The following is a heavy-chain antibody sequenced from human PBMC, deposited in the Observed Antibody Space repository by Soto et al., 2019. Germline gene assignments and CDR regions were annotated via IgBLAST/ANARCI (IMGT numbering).Heavy chain of an antibody. J-gene: IGHJ4*02. Sequence: QVQLKESGPGLVKPSQTLSLTCSVSGGSIGSGDYYWSWVRQSPGKGLVWIGYIYYTGNTYYTPSLGSRVIFSVDASQNQLSLRLSDGTVADTAVYYCARDSRRRSDSGTRPLYYFDSWGQGTLVTVSS. V-gene: IGHV4-30-4*01. CDR1: GGSIGSGDYY. CDR3: ARDSRRRSDSGTRPLYYFDS. CDR2: IYYTGNT. D-gene: IGHD1-26*01.